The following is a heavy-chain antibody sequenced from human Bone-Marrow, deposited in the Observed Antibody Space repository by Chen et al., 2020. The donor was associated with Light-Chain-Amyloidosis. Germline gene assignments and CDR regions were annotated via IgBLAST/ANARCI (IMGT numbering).Heavy chain of an antibody. D-gene: IGHD2-21*02. CDR1: GLTVSSNY. CDR2: IYSGGST. Sequence: EVQLVESGGGLIQPGGSLRLSCAASGLTVSSNYMSWVRQAPGKGLEWVSVIYSGGSTYYADSVKGRFTISRDNSKNTLYLQMNSLRAEDTAVYYCARDFSCGGDCYSGRYGMDVWGQGTTVTVSS. J-gene: IGHJ6*02. CDR3: ARDFSCGGDCYSGRYGMDV. V-gene: IGHV3-53*01.